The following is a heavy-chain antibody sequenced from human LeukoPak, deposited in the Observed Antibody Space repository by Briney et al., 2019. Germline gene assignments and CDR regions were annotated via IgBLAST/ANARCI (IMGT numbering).Heavy chain of an antibody. J-gene: IGHJ6*03. CDR2: INHSGST. V-gene: IGHV4-34*01. Sequence: PSETLSLTCAVYGGSFSGYYWSWIRQPPGKGLEWIGEINHSGSTNYNPSLKSRVTISVDTSKNQFSLKLSSVTAADTAVYYCARDGDYYDSSGTHYYYYMDVWGKGTTVTISS. CDR1: GGSFSGYY. D-gene: IGHD3-22*01. CDR3: ARDGDYYDSSGTHYYYYMDV.